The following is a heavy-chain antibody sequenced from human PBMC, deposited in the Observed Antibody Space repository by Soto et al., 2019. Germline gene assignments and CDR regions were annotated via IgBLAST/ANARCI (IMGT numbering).Heavy chain of an antibody. J-gene: IGHJ5*02. CDR2: INAGNGNT. CDR3: ARGFPLWFDP. D-gene: IGHD3-3*01. V-gene: IGHV1-3*05. Sequence: QVQLVQSGAEEKKPGATVKVSCKASGYTFLNYAIDWVRQAPGQRLEWMGWINAGNGNTKYSQKFQGRVTITRDTAASTAYLELSSLRSEDTAVYYCARGFPLWFDPCGQGTLVTVSS. CDR1: GYTFLNYA.